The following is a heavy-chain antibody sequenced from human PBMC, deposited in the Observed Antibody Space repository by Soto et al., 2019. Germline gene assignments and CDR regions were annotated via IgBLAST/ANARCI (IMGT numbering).Heavy chain of an antibody. J-gene: IGHJ5*01. CDR3: ARPFDTSNWYDY. D-gene: IGHD2-2*01. CDR2: IGRDGETT. CDR1: GFSFSDYE. V-gene: IGHV3-48*03. Sequence: HPGGSLRLSCESSGFSFSDYEMNWVRQAPGEGLEWVAYIGRDGETTFYADSVEGRFVVSRDNAKNSLFLQMDRLTGDDTAMYYCARPFDTSNWYDYWGQGTLVTVSS.